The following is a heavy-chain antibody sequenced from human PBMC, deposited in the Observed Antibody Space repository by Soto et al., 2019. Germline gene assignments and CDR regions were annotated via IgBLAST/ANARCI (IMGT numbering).Heavy chain of an antibody. J-gene: IGHJ6*02. Sequence: SETLSLTCTVSGGSISSGDYYWSWIRQPPGKGLEWIGYIYYSGSTYYNPSLKSRVTISVDTSKNQFSLKLSSVTAADTAVYYCARDRGVLRFLEWPWGGMDVWGQGTTVTVSS. V-gene: IGHV4-30-4*01. CDR1: GGSISSGDYY. D-gene: IGHD3-3*01. CDR3: ARDRGVLRFLEWPWGGMDV. CDR2: IYYSGST.